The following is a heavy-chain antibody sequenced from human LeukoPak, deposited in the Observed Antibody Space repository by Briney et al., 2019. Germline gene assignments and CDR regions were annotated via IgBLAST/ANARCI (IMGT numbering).Heavy chain of an antibody. D-gene: IGHD2-21*01. CDR2: IRYDGSNK. CDR3: AKESPSLFHFDY. V-gene: IGHV3-30*02. Sequence: GGSLGLSCAASGFTFSSYGMHWVRQAPGKGLEWVAFIRYDGSNKYYADSVKGRFTISRDNSKNTLYLQMNSLRAEDTAVYYCAKESPSLFHFDYWGQGTLVTVSS. J-gene: IGHJ4*02. CDR1: GFTFSSYG.